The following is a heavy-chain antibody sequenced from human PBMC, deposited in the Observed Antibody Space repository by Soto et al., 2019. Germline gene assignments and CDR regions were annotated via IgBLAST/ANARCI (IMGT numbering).Heavy chain of an antibody. CDR1: GFTFSDHY. Sequence: EVQLVESGGGLVQPGGSLRLSCAASGFTFSDHYMDWVRQAPGKGLEWVGRIRNKANSYSTQYAAYVKGRFTITRDDSETSLSLQMNSLKTEDTAVYYCTRVRIYGDESGRPFAIWGQGTVVTVSS. D-gene: IGHD2-21*01. CDR2: IRNKANSYST. J-gene: IGHJ3*02. CDR3: TRVRIYGDESGRPFAI. V-gene: IGHV3-72*01.